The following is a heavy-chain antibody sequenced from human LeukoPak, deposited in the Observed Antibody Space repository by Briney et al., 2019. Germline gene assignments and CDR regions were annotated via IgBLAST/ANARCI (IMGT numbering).Heavy chain of an antibody. CDR3: ARDLAYCSSTSCYQAGY. V-gene: IGHV3-48*03. J-gene: IGHJ4*02. D-gene: IGHD2-2*01. CDR2: ISSSGSTI. Sequence: GGSLRLSCAASGFTFSSYEMSWVRQAPGKGLEWVSYISSSGSTIYYADSVKGRFTISRGNAKNSLYLQMNSLRAEDTAVYYCARDLAYCSSTSCYQAGYWGQGTLVTVSS. CDR1: GFTFSSYE.